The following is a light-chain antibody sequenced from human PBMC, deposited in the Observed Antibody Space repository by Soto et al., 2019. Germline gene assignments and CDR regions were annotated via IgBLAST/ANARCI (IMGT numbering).Light chain of an antibody. J-gene: IGKJ1*01. CDR2: KAS. Sequence: DIQMTQSPSTPSGSVGDRVTITCRASQTISSWLAWYQQKPGKAPKLLIYKASTLKSGVPSRFSGSGSGTEFTLTISSLQSDDFATYYGQHYHSYSEAFGQGPKLDLK. CDR3: QHYHSYSEA. V-gene: IGKV1-5*03. CDR1: QTISSW.